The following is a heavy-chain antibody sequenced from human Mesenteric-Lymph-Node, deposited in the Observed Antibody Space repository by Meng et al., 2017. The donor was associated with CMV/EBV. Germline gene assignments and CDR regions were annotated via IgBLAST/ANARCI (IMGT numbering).Heavy chain of an antibody. CDR3: AREYSSSSGRSFDY. J-gene: IGHJ4*02. CDR1: GFTFTSYS. Sequence: GGSLRLSCRTSGFTFTSYSMNWVRQAPGKGLEWLSHISSSGGTIYYADSAKGRFTISRDNANKTLYLQMNSLRAEDTAVYYCAREYSSSSGRSFDYWGQGTLVTVSS. D-gene: IGHD6-6*01. V-gene: IGHV3-48*04. CDR2: ISSSGGTI.